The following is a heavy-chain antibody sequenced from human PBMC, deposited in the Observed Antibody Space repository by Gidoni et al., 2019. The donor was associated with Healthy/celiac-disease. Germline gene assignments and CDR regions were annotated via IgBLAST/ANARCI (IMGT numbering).Heavy chain of an antibody. CDR2: ISRRGSAI. Sequence: QVQLVESGGGLVQPAGSLRLSCSASGFTFSDSYMRWIRQAPGKGLEWVAYISRRGSAIYYAYSVKGRFTISRDNAKNSLYLQVNSLRAEDTAVYYCARDGGAFDIWGQGTMVTVSS. V-gene: IGHV3-11*01. CDR3: ARDGGAFDI. CDR1: GFTFSDSY. J-gene: IGHJ3*02.